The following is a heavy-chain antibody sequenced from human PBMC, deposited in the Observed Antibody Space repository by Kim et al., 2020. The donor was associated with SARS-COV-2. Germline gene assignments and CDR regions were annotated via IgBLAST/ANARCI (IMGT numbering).Heavy chain of an antibody. Sequence: GGSLRLSCAASGFTFSSYSMNWVRQAPGKGLEWVSSIISSSSYIYYADSVKGRFTISRDNAKNSLYLQMNSLRAEDAAVYYCARDGQFVGWLSPWYYYYYMDVWGKRDHGHRLL. CDR1: GFTFSSYS. D-gene: IGHD3-3*01. V-gene: IGHV3-21*01. J-gene: IGHJ6*03. CDR2: IISSSSYI. CDR3: ARDGQFVGWLSPWYYYYYMDV.